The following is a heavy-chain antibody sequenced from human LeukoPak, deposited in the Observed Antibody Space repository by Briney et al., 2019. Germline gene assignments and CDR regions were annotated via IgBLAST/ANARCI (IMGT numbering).Heavy chain of an antibody. Sequence: PGRSLRLSCAASGFTFDDYAMHWVRQAPGKGLEWVSSISSSSSYIYYADSVKGRFTISRDNAKNSLYLQMNSLRAEDTAVYYCARDLPKGPYGSGSHFDYWGQGTLVTVSS. CDR2: ISSSSSYI. CDR1: GFTFDDYA. D-gene: IGHD3-10*01. J-gene: IGHJ4*02. CDR3: ARDLPKGPYGSGSHFDY. V-gene: IGHV3-21*01.